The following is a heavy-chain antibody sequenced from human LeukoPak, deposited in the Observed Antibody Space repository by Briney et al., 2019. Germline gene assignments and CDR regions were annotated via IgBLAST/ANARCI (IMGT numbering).Heavy chain of an antibody. CDR1: GFTFSNYA. Sequence: GGSLRLSCAASGFTFSNYAMSWVRQAPGKGLEWVSGIGGSGTYAYYADSLKGRFTISRDNSKNTLCLQMNSLRAEDTAVYYCAKLGCSSTSCRQAFDYWAREPWSPSPQ. CDR3: AKLGCSSTSCRQAFDY. CDR2: IGGSGTYA. D-gene: IGHD2-2*01. V-gene: IGHV3-23*01. J-gene: IGHJ4*02.